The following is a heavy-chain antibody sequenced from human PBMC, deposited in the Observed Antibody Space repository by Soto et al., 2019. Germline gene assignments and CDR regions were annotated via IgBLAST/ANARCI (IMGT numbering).Heavy chain of an antibody. V-gene: IGHV1-18*01. J-gene: IGHJ4*02. CDR1: GYTFSSYG. D-gene: IGHD2-2*01. Sequence: QVQLVQSGAEVKKPGASVKVSCKASGYTFSSYGISWVRQAPGQGLEWMGWINTYNGNTNYAQNLQARVTMTTDTSTSTASMELRSLRSDDTAVYYCARVWDSTIRSHGFDYWGQGTLVTVSS. CDR2: INTYNGNT. CDR3: ARVWDSTIRSHGFDY.